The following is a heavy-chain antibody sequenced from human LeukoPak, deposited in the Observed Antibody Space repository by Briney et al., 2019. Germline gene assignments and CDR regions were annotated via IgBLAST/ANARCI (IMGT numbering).Heavy chain of an antibody. J-gene: IGHJ4*02. CDR1: GGSISSGDYY. V-gene: IGHV4-30-4*01. CDR2: IYYSGST. D-gene: IGHD5-18*01. CDR3: ARTRTAMKALDY. Sequence: SQTLSLTCTVSGGSISSGDYYWNWIRQPPGKGLEWIGSIYYSGSTYYNPSLKSRVTISVDTSKNQFSLKLSSVTAADTAVYYCARTRTAMKALDYWGQGTLVTVSS.